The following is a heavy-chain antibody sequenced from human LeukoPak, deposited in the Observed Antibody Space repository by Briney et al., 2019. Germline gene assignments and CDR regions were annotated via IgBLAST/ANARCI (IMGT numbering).Heavy chain of an antibody. CDR3: ARGGMLEYYSFIFDY. V-gene: IGHV1-69*13. Sequence: ASVKVSCKASGGTFSSYAISWVRQAPGQGLEWMGGIIPIFGTANYAQKFQGRVTITADESTSTAYMELSSLRSEDTAVYYCARGGMLEYYSFIFDYWGQGTLVTVSS. D-gene: IGHD3-10*01. CDR1: GGTFSSYA. J-gene: IGHJ4*02. CDR2: IIPIFGTA.